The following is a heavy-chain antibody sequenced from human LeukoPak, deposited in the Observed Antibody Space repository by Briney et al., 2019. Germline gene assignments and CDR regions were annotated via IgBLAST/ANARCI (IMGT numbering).Heavy chain of an antibody. CDR2: LNDDGSTT. D-gene: IGHD1-26*01. CDR1: GFTFSSSW. J-gene: IGHJ4*02. CDR3: ARALGSPLDF. Sequence: GGSLKLSCAASGFTFSSSWMHWVRQSPGKGLVWVSRLNDDGSTTTYADSVKGRFTISRDNAKNTLYLQMSSLRAEDTAVYYCARALGSPLDFWGQGTLVTASS. V-gene: IGHV3-74*01.